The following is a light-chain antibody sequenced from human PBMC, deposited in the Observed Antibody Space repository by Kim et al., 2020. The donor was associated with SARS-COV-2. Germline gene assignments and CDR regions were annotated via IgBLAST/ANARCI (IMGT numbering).Light chain of an antibody. Sequence: SYELTQPPSVSVSPGQTASITCSGDKLGDKYACWYQQKPGQSPVLVIYQDSKRPSGIPERFYGSNSGNTATLTISGTQAMDEADYYCQAWDSSTHWVFGGGTQLTVL. CDR3: QAWDSSTHWV. CDR1: KLGDKY. J-gene: IGLJ3*02. CDR2: QDS. V-gene: IGLV3-1*01.